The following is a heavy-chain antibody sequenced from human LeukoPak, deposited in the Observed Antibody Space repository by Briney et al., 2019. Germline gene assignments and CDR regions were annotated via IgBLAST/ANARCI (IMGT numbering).Heavy chain of an antibody. Sequence: SETLSLTCTVSGGSISSCYWSWIRQPAGKGLEWIGRIYTSGSTNYNPSLKSRVTMSVDTSKNQFSLKLSSVTAADTAVYYCARGHCSSTSCYSVGWFDPWGQGTLVTVSS. V-gene: IGHV4-4*07. D-gene: IGHD2-2*01. CDR3: ARGHCSSTSCYSVGWFDP. CDR2: IYTSGST. J-gene: IGHJ5*02. CDR1: GGSISSCY.